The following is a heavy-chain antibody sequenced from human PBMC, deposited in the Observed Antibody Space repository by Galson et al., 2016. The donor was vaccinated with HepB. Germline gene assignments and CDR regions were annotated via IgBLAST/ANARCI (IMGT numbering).Heavy chain of an antibody. CDR3: ARDLAGAHDC. CDR1: GFILSSYW. CDR2: INDNDGSFT. J-gene: IGHJ4*02. D-gene: IGHD1-26*01. Sequence: SLRLSCAASGFILSSYWMHWVRQVPGKGLQWVSRINDNDGSFTNYADSVRGRFTISRDNAKNTLYLQMNSLRAEDTAVYYCARDLAGAHDCWGQGTLVTVSS. V-gene: IGHV3-74*01.